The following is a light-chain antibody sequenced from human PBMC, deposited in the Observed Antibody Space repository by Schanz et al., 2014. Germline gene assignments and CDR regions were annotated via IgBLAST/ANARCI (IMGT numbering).Light chain of an antibody. CDR1: QSVGSTF. J-gene: IGKJ3*01. CDR2: GAS. V-gene: IGKV3-20*01. Sequence: EIVLTQSPGTLSLSPGERATLSCRASQSVGSTFLAWYQQKPGQAPRLLIYGASSRATGIPDRFSGSGSGTDFTLTISRLEPEDFAVYYCQQYGISRFTFGPGTKVDIK. CDR3: QQYGISRFT.